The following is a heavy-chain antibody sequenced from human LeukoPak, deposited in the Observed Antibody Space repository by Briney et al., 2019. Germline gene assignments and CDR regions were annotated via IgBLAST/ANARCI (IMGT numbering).Heavy chain of an antibody. CDR2: MNPNSGNT. D-gene: IGHD1/OR15-1a*01. J-gene: IGHJ6*02. V-gene: IGHV1-8*01. Sequence: ASVTVSFKASGYTFTSYDINWVRQATGQGLEWMGWMNPNSGNTGYAQKFQGRVTMTRNTSISTAYMELSSLRSEDTAVYYCERLRSWSQKQGHDYYGMDVWGQGTTVTVSS. CDR1: GYTFTSYD. CDR3: ERLRSWSQKQGHDYYGMDV.